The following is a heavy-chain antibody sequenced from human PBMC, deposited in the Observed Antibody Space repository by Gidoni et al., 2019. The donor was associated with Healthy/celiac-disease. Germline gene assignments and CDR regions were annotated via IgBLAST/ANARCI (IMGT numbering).Heavy chain of an antibody. J-gene: IGHJ4*02. CDR3: ASSKYYYDSSGYYTPFDY. Sequence: QVQLQESGPGLVKPSETLSLTCTVSGGSISSYYWSWIRQPPGKGLEWIGYIYYSGSTNYNPSLKSRVTISVDTSKNPFSLKLSSVTAADTAVYYCASSKYYYDSSGYYTPFDYWGQGTLVTVSS. CDR2: IYYSGST. CDR1: GGSISSYY. V-gene: IGHV4-59*08. D-gene: IGHD3-22*01.